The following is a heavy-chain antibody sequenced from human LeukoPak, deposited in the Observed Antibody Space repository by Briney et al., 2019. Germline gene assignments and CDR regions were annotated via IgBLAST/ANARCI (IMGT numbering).Heavy chain of an antibody. D-gene: IGHD2-15*01. Sequence: ASVKVSCKASGYTFTNFDINWVRQAPGQGLEWMGWMNPVSGNAGSAQKFQGRVTLTRDTSISTAYMELSSLRSDDTAFYYCARGATRAAAFDIWGQGTMVTVSS. CDR3: ARGATRAAAFDI. CDR2: MNPVSGNA. V-gene: IGHV1-8*01. CDR1: GYTFTNFD. J-gene: IGHJ3*02.